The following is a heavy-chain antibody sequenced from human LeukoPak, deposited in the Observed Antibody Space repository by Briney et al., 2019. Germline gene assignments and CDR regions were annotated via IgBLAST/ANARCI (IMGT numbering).Heavy chain of an antibody. D-gene: IGHD3-10*01. CDR1: GGTFSSYA. J-gene: IGHJ4*02. V-gene: IGHV1-69*13. CDR2: IIPIFGTA. CDR3: ARAQVGGYYGSGSYFVDY. Sequence: ASVKVSCKASGGTFSSYAISWVRQAPGQGLEWMGGIIPIFGTANYAQKFQGRVTITADESTSTAYMELSSLRSEDTAVYYCARAQVGGYYGSGSYFVDYWGQGTLVTVSS.